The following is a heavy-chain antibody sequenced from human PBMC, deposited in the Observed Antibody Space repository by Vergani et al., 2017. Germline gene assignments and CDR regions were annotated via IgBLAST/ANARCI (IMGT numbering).Heavy chain of an antibody. D-gene: IGHD2-2*01. V-gene: IGHV4-31*03. CDR1: GGSISSGGYY. CDR2: IYYSGST. CDR3: ARARRRPYQLPRYYYYGMDV. Sequence: QVQLQESGPGLVKPSQTLSLTCTVSGGSISSGGYYWSWIRQHPGKGLEWIGYIYYSGSTYYNPSLKSRVTISVDTSKNQFSLKLSSVTAADTAVYYCARARRRPYQLPRYYYYGMDVWGQGTTVTVSS. J-gene: IGHJ6*02.